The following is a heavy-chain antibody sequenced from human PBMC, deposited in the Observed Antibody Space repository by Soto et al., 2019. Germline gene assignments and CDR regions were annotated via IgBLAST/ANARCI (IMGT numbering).Heavy chain of an antibody. CDR3: ARDSPSPGVATIYYYGMDG. CDR2: ISSSSSYI. V-gene: IGHV3-21*01. J-gene: IGHJ6*02. CDR1: GFTFSSYS. Sequence: PGGSLRLSCAASGFTFSSYSMNWVRQAPGKGLEWISSISSSSSYIYYADSVKGRFTISRDNAKNSLYLQMNSLRAEETAVYYCARDSPSPGVATIYYYGMDGWGQGTKVTVSS. D-gene: IGHD5-12*01.